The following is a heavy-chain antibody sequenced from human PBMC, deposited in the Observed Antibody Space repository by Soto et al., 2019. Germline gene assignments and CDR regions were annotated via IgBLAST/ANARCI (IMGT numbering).Heavy chain of an antibody. Sequence: EVQLVESGGGLVQPGGSLRLSCAASGFSITNTWMHWVRQAPGKGLVWVGRVKSKADGGTADYAAPVKGRFTVSRDDSKNTQYLQMNSLKMEDTAVYYCNSYPDFWGGHTPLWGQGTLVTVSS. D-gene: IGHD3-3*01. J-gene: IGHJ4*02. CDR2: VKSKADGGTA. CDR1: GFSITNTW. V-gene: IGHV3-15*07. CDR3: NSYPDFWGGHTPL.